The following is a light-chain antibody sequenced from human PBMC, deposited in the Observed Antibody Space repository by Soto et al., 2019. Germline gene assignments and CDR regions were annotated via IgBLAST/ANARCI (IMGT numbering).Light chain of an antibody. CDR2: GAS. J-gene: IGKJ1*01. V-gene: IGKV3-15*01. CDR3: QQYTNWSRT. CDR1: QSVGIN. Sequence: EIVMTQSPATLSVSPGERATLSCRASQSVGINLAWYQQKSGQAPRLLLYGASTRATDLPVRFSGSGSGTEFTLTISSLQSEDFAVYYCQQYTNWSRTFGQGTKVEIK.